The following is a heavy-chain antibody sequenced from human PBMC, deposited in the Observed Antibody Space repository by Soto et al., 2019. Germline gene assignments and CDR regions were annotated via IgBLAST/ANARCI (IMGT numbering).Heavy chain of an antibody. Sequence: QVQLVESGGGVVQPGRSLRLSCAASGFTFSSYAMHWVRQAPGKGLEWVAVISYDGSNKYYADSVKGRFTISRDNSKNTLYLQMNSLRAEDTAVYYCARDGEFRYSYGTSYFDYWGQGTLVTVSS. D-gene: IGHD5-18*01. V-gene: IGHV3-30-3*01. CDR3: ARDGEFRYSYGTSYFDY. CDR2: ISYDGSNK. J-gene: IGHJ4*02. CDR1: GFTFSSYA.